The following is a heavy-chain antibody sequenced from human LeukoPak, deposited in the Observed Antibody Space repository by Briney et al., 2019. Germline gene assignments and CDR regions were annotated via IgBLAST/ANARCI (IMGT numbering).Heavy chain of an antibody. CDR1: GYTFNHHG. CDR2: ISAYNGDT. D-gene: IGHD6-6*01. V-gene: IGHV1-18*01. J-gene: IGHJ4*02. Sequence: GASVKVSCKASGYTFNHHGVTWVRQAPGQGLEWMGWISAYNGDTKYAQEFQGRVTMTTDTSTSTAYMELRSLRSDDTAVYYCAREIGVAARPLGYWGQGTLVTVSS. CDR3: AREIGVAARPLGY.